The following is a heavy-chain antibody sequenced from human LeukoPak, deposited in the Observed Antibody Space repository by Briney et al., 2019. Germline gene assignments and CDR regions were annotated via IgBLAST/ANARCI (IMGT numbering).Heavy chain of an antibody. D-gene: IGHD3-10*01. Sequence: GGSLRLSCAASGFTFSSYGMHWVRQAPGKGLEWVAVISYDGSNKYYADSVKGRFTISRDNSKNTLYLQMNSLRAEDTAVYYCAKDLTIPASGYYYGSGSYHYWGQGTLVSVCS. CDR3: AKDLTIPASGYYYGSGSYHY. V-gene: IGHV3-30*18. J-gene: IGHJ4*02. CDR1: GFTFSSYG. CDR2: ISYDGSNK.